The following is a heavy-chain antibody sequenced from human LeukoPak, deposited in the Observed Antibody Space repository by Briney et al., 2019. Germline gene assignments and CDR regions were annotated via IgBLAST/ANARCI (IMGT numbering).Heavy chain of an antibody. J-gene: IGHJ2*01. Sequence: SETLSLTCAVSGGSISSSDYSWSWIRQPPGKGLEWIGYISHSGSTNYNPSLKSRVAVSVDRSKNQFSLKLNSVTAADTAVYYCARRPASSIGTPRPPPIIFYWSFDLGARGALF. CDR1: GGSISSSDYS. V-gene: IGHV4-30-2*01. D-gene: IGHD2-2*01. CDR3: ARRPASSIGTPRPPPIIFYWSFDL. CDR2: ISHSGST.